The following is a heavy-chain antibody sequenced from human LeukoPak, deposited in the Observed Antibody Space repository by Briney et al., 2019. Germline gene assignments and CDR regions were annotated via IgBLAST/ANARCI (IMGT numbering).Heavy chain of an antibody. CDR3: ARDRPSIAAAFDI. D-gene: IGHD6-25*01. J-gene: IGHJ3*02. CDR2: IYTSGST. V-gene: IGHV4-4*07. Sequence: SGTLSLTCTVSGGSISSYYWSWIRQPAGKGLVWTGRIYTSGSTNYNPSLKSRVTMSVDTSKNQFSLKLSSVTAADTAVYYCARDRPSIAAAFDIWGQGTMVTVSS. CDR1: GGSISSYY.